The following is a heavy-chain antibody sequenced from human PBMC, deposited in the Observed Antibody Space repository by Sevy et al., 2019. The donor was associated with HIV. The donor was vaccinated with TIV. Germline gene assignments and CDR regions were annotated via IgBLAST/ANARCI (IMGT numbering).Heavy chain of an antibody. CDR3: ARDQGCSGGSCYDY. D-gene: IGHD2-15*01. V-gene: IGHV4-59*01. CDR1: GGSISSYY. CDR2: IYYSGST. Sequence: SESLSLTCTVSGGSISSYYWSWIRQPPGKGLEWIGYIYYSGSTNYNPSLKSRVTISVVTSKNQFSLKLSSVTAADTAVYYCARDQGCSGGSCYDYWGQGTLVTVSS. J-gene: IGHJ4*02.